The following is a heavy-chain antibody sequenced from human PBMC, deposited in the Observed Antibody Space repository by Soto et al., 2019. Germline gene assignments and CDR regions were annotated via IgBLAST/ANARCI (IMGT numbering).Heavy chain of an antibody. D-gene: IGHD1-7*01. CDR1: GGSISSYY. CDR2: IYYSGST. V-gene: IGHV4-59*01. J-gene: IGHJ6*02. CDR3: GRAEWGITGTTSYYYGLDV. Sequence: SETLSLTCTVSGGSISSYYWSWIRQPPGKGLEWIGYIYYSGSTNYNPSLKSRVTISVDTSKNQFSLKLSSVTAADTAVYYCGRAEWGITGTTSYYYGLDVWGQGTTVTVSS.